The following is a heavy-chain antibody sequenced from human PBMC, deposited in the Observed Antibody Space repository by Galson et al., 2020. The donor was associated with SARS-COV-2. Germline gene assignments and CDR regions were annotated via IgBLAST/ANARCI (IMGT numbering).Heavy chain of an antibody. D-gene: IGHD5-12*01. V-gene: IGHV3-7*01. J-gene: IGHJ4*02. CDR1: GFTFSSYW. CDR2: IKQDGSDK. Sequence: PGGSLRLSCAASGFTFSSYWMSWVRQAPGKGLEWVANIKQDGSDKYYVDSVKGRFTISSDNAKNSLYLQMSSLRAEDTAVYYCARDQVGYNDFWGQGTLVTVSS. CDR3: ARDQVGYNDF.